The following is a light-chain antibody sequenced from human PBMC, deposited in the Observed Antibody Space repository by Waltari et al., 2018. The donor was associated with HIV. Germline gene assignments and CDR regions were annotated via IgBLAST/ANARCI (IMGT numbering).Light chain of an antibody. CDR1: TSDICTYNY. CDR3: SSYSSSTSPYV. Sequence: QSALTQPASVSGSPGQSITISCTGTTSDICTYNYVSWYQHHPGRAPKLIIYEVSNRPSGVSNRFSGSKSGNTASLTVSGLHAEDEGDYYCSSYSSSTSPYVFGTGTKVTVV. CDR2: EVS. V-gene: IGLV2-14*01. J-gene: IGLJ1*01.